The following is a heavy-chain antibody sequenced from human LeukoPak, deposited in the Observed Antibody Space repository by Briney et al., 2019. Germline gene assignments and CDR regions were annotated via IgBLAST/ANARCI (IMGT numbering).Heavy chain of an antibody. Sequence: PSETLSLTCTVSGGSISSYYWSWIRQPPGKGLEWIGYIYYSGSTNYNPSLKSRVTISVDTSKNQFSLKLSSVTAADTAVYYCARDRGSGSYFDYYYYMDVWGKGTTVTVSS. CDR1: GGSISSYY. V-gene: IGHV4-59*01. J-gene: IGHJ6*03. CDR3: ARDRGSGSYFDYYYYMDV. D-gene: IGHD3-10*01. CDR2: IYYSGST.